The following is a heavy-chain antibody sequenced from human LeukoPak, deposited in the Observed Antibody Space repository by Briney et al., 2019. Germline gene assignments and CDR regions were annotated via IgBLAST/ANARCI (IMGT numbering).Heavy chain of an antibody. CDR1: GYTFTAHR. J-gene: IGHJ4*02. CDR2: VHPNSGDT. D-gene: IGHD6-25*01. V-gene: IGHV1-2*02. Sequence: GASVKVSCTASGYTFTAHRLHWVRRAPGQGLEWMGWVHPNSGDTNYAQKFQGRVTMTRDTSASTAYMELNTLRFDDTAVYYCTCGRGFNYDYWGQGTLVTVSS. CDR3: TCGRGFNYDY.